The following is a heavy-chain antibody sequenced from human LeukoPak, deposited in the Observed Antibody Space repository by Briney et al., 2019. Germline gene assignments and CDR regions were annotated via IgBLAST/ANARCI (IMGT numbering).Heavy chain of an antibody. CDR3: ARGGGLDV. J-gene: IGHJ6*02. CDR1: GFTFSSYW. Sequence: GGSLRLSCAASGFTFSSYWMNWARQAPGKGLEWVASINHNGNVNYYVDSVKGRFTISRDNAKNSLYLQMSNLRAEDTAMYFCARGGGLDVWGQGATVTVSS. V-gene: IGHV3-7*03. CDR2: INHNGNVN. D-gene: IGHD3-16*01.